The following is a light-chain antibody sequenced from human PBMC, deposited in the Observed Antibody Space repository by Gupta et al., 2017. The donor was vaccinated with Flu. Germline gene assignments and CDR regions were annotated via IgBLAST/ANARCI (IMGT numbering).Light chain of an antibody. V-gene: IGKV1-27*01. CDR1: VDISSY. Sequence: GDRVTITCRGSVDISSYVAWYQQKSGKPPKLLIYAASSLQSGVPSRFSGSGSGTAFSLTITSLQPEDLATYYCQKYNIAPPAFGGGTKVELK. CDR3: QKYNIAPPA. CDR2: AAS. J-gene: IGKJ4*01.